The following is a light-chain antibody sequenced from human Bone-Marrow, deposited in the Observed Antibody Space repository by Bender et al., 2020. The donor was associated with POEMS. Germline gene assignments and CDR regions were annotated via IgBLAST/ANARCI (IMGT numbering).Light chain of an antibody. CDR1: SSDVGGYNY. CDR2: DVS. J-gene: IGLJ3*02. Sequence: QSALTQPASVSGSPGQSITISCTGTSSDVGGYNYVSWYQQHPGKAPKLMIYDVSNRPSGVSNRFSGSKSGNTASLIISGLQAEDEADYYCSSYSSFSTPVFGGGTKLTV. CDR3: SSYSSFSTPV. V-gene: IGLV2-14*03.